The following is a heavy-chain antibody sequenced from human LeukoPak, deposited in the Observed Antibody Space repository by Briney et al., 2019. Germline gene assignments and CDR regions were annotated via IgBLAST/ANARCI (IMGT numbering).Heavy chain of an antibody. J-gene: IGHJ3*01. Sequence: GGSLRLSCAASGFTFAIHAMTWVRQAPGKGLEWGSGISGDGASTHYAEAVKGQFTISRDNSQNTLFLQMNSMRVEDKAIYYCAKDSYVSGRPLHTFDVWGQGTMVTVSS. CDR2: ISGDGAST. CDR3: AKDSYVSGRPLHTFDV. CDR1: GFTFAIHA. D-gene: IGHD3-10*01. V-gene: IGHV3-23*01.